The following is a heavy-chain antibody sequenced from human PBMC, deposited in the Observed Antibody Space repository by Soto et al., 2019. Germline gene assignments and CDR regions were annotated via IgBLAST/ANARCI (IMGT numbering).Heavy chain of an antibody. D-gene: IGHD6-25*01. Sequence: PGESLKISCNGSGYSFTSYCIGWVRQMPGKGLEWMGIIYPGDSDTRYSPSFQGQVTISADKSISTAYLQWSSLKASDTAMYYCARPGRRRDDGMDVWGQGTTVTVSS. V-gene: IGHV5-51*01. CDR2: IYPGDSDT. CDR3: ARPGRRRDDGMDV. CDR1: GYSFTSYC. J-gene: IGHJ6*02.